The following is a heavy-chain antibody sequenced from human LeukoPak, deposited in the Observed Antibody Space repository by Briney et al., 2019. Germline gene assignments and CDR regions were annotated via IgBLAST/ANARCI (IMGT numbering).Heavy chain of an antibody. CDR1: GYTLTGYY. V-gene: IGHV1-2*02. CDR2: INPDSGGT. J-gene: IGHJ4*02. CDR3: ARGSSSSWYKHFFDY. Sequence: ASVKVSCEASGYTLTGYYMHWVRQAPGQGLEWMGWINPDSGGTKYAQKFQGRVTMTRDTSISTAYMELSRLRSDDTAVYYCARGSSSSWYKHFFDYWGQGTPVTVSS. D-gene: IGHD6-13*01.